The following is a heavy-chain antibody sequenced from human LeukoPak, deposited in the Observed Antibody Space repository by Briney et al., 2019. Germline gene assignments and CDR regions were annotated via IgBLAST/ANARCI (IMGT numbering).Heavy chain of an antibody. D-gene: IGHD4-17*01. V-gene: IGHV4-59*08. CDR1: GGSISSYY. J-gene: IGHJ4*02. Sequence: SETLSLTCTVFGGSISSYYWSWIRQPPGKGLEWIGYIYYSGSTNYNPSLKSRVTISVDTSKNQFSLKLSSVTAADTAVYYCARRGDYGGYFDYWGQGTLVTVSS. CDR3: ARRGDYGGYFDY. CDR2: IYYSGST.